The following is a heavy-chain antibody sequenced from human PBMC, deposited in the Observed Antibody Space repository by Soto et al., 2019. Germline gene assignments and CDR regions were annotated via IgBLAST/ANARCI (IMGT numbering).Heavy chain of an antibody. CDR1: GYTLTELS. CDR3: ATLLAVLEYYFDY. V-gene: IGHV1-24*01. CDR2: FDPEDGET. D-gene: IGHD3-3*01. Sequence: ASVKVSCKVSGYTLTELSMHWVRQAPGKGLEWMGGFDPEDGETIYAQKFQGRVTMTEDTSTDTAYMELSSLRYEDTAVYYCATLLAVLEYYFDYWGQGTLVTVSS. J-gene: IGHJ4*02.